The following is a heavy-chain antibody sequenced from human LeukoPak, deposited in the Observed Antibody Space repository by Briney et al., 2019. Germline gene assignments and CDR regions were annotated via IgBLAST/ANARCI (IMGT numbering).Heavy chain of an antibody. V-gene: IGHV4-59*08. CDR3: ARGRGYGGNYLRAFDI. CDR1: GGSNSSYY. Sequence: SETLSLTCTVSGGSNSSYYWSWIRQPPGKGLEWIGYNDGSTNYNPSLKSRVTISLDTSKNQFSLKLSSVTAADTAVYYCARGRGYGGNYLRAFDIWGQGTMVTVSS. D-gene: IGHD1-26*01. J-gene: IGHJ3*02. CDR2: NDGST.